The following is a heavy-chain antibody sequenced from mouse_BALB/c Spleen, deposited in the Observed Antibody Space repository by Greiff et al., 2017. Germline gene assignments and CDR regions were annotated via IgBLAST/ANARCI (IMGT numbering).Heavy chain of an antibody. J-gene: IGHJ4*01. CDR3: ARGRDGNYPYYYAMDY. D-gene: IGHD2-1*01. CDR2: ISSGSSTI. Sequence: EVKLMESGGGLVQPGGSRKLSCAASGFTFSSFGMHWVRQAPEKGLEWVAYISSGSSTIYYADTVKGRFTISRDNARNILYLQMSSLRSEDTAMYYCARGRDGNYPYYYAMDYWGQGTSVTVSS. CDR1: GFTFSSFG. V-gene: IGHV5-17*02.